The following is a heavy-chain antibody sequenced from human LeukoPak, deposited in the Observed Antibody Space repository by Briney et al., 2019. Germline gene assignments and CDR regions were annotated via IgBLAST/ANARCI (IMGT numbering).Heavy chain of an antibody. J-gene: IGHJ4*02. CDR1: GGSISSGGYY. V-gene: IGHV4-31*03. Sequence: PSETLSLTCTVSGGSISSGGYYWSWIRQHPGKGLEWIGYNYYSGSTYYNPSLKSRVTISVDTSKNQFSLKLSSMTAADTAVYYCARGSPLYYGDYVYYFDYWGQGTLVTVSS. D-gene: IGHD4-17*01. CDR3: ARGSPLYYGDYVYYFDY. CDR2: NYYSGST.